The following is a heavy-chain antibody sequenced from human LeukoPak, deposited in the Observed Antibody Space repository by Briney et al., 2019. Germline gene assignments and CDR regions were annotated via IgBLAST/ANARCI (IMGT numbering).Heavy chain of an antibody. CDR3: ARDRVVVPAAFDY. J-gene: IGHJ4*02. CDR2: INPSGVST. CDR1: GYTFTSYY. D-gene: IGHD2-2*01. V-gene: IGHV1-46*01. Sequence: ASVKVSCTASGYTFTSYYMHWVRQAPGQGLEWMGIINPSGVSTTYAQKFQGRVTMTRDTSTSTVYMELSSLRSEDTAVYYCARDRVVVPAAFDYWGQGTLVTVSS.